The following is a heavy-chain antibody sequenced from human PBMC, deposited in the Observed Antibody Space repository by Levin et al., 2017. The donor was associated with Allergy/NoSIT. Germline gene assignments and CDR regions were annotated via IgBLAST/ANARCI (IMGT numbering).Heavy chain of an antibody. J-gene: IGHJ4*02. CDR1: GFTFRSYS. CDR3: ASGAAAGHTDY. Sequence: PGGSLRLSCAASGFTFRSYSMNWVRQAPGKGLEWVSYISGSSDHIYYADSVKGRFTTSRDNAKNSLYLRMNSLRAEDTAVYYCASGAAAGHTDYWGQGTLVTVSS. CDR2: ISGSSDHI. V-gene: IGHV3-21*01. D-gene: IGHD6-13*01.